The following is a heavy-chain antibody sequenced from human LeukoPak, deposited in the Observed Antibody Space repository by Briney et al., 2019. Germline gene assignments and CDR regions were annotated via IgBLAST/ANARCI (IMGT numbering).Heavy chain of an antibody. Sequence: SETLSLTCTVSGGSISSYYWSWIRQPPGKGLEWIGYIYYSGSTNYNPSLKSRVTISVDTSKNQFSLKLGSDTAADSGVYYCSREGLPSDSWGQGTLVTVSS. D-gene: IGHD5-12*01. CDR2: IYYSGST. V-gene: IGHV4-59*01. CDR1: GGSISSYY. J-gene: IGHJ4*02. CDR3: SREGLPSDS.